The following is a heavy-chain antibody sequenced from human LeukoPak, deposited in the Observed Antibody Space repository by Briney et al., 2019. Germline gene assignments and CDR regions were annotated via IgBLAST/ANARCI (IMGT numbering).Heavy chain of an antibody. V-gene: IGHV3-21*01. CDR1: GFTFSSYS. Sequence: GGSLRLSCAASGFTFSSYSMNWVRQAPGKGLEWVSSISSSSSYIYYADSVKGRLTISRDNAKNSLYLQMNSLRAEDTAVYYCAGESGIAAAGTDYWGQGTLVTVSS. CDR3: AGESGIAAAGTDY. D-gene: IGHD6-13*01. J-gene: IGHJ4*02. CDR2: ISSSSSYI.